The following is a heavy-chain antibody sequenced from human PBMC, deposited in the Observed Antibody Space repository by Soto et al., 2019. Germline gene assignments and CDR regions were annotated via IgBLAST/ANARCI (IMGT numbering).Heavy chain of an antibody. D-gene: IGHD6-19*01. CDR3: AKADGEQWLVPHLDN. Sequence: EVQILESGGGVVQPGGSLRLSCVASGFNFKKFAMAWVRQAPGEGLEWVSGISCCGGSTCYADSVKGRFSIARDDSKNTLSLQMNSLRVEDTAKYYCAKADGEQWLVPHLDNWGQGTLVTVS. J-gene: IGHJ4*02. CDR1: GFNFKKFA. V-gene: IGHV3-23*01. CDR2: ISCCGGST.